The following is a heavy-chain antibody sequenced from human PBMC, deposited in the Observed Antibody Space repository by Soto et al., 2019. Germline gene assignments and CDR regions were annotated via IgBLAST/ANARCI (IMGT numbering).Heavy chain of an antibody. Sequence: QVQLVQSGAEVKKPGSSVKVSYKASGGTFSSYAISWVRQAPGQGLEWMGGVIPIFGTANYAQKFQGRVTITADESTSTAYMELSSLRSEDTAVYYCARGAMIVYTPPFDPWGQGTLVTVSS. CDR2: VIPIFGTA. CDR3: ARGAMIVYTPPFDP. V-gene: IGHV1-69*12. J-gene: IGHJ5*02. CDR1: GGTFSSYA. D-gene: IGHD3-22*01.